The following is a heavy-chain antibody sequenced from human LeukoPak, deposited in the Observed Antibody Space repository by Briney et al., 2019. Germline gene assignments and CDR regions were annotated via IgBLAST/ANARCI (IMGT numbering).Heavy chain of an antibody. J-gene: IGHJ4*02. CDR2: IYYSGST. Sequence: SETLSLTCTVSGGSISSYYWSWIRQPPGKGLEWIGHIYYSGSTNYNPSLKSRVTISVDTSKNQFSLKLSSVTAADTAVYYCARVPYYYDSSGYYEYYFDYWGQGTLVTVSS. CDR3: ARVPYYYDSSGYYEYYFDY. V-gene: IGHV4-59*01. D-gene: IGHD3-22*01. CDR1: GGSISSYY.